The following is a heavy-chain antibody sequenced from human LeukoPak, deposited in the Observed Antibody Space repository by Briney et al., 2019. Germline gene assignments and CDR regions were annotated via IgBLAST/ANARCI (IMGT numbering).Heavy chain of an antibody. CDR2: IKYDGSEK. D-gene: IGHD3-3*01. CDR3: ARVPDRFGVVINYFDY. J-gene: IGHJ4*02. CDR1: GFSFSEFY. V-gene: IGHV3-7*01. Sequence: GGSLRLSCAASGFSFSEFYMSWVRQAPGKGLEWLAHIKYDGSEKYYVDSVKGRFTISRDNAKNSLYLQMNSLRAEDAAVYYCARVPDRFGVVINYFDYWGQGTLVTVSS.